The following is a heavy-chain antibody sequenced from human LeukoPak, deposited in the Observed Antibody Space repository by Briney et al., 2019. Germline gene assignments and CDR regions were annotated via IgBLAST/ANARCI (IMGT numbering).Heavy chain of an antibody. V-gene: IGHV3-23*01. J-gene: IGHJ4*02. Sequence: GGSLRLSCAASGFTFSISAMSWVRQAPGKGLEWVSDISASGRSTYYADSVKGRFTISRDNSKNTLYLQMNSLRVEDTAIYYCAKDEGARTSGKFDYWGQGTLVTVSS. D-gene: IGHD5-12*01. CDR1: GFTFSISA. CDR2: ISASGRST. CDR3: AKDEGARTSGKFDY.